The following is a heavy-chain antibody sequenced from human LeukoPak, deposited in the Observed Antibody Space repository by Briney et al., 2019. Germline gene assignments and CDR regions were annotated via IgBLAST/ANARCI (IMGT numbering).Heavy chain of an antibody. D-gene: IGHD6-13*01. J-gene: IGHJ4*02. CDR1: GGSISSSNW. V-gene: IGHV4-4*02. CDR3: ARSGNIAAAGTSGNFDY. CDR2: FYHSGST. Sequence: SGTLCLTCAVSGGSISSSNWWSWVRQPPGKGLEWIGEFYHSGSTNYNPSLKSRVTISVDTSKNQFSLKLSSVTAADTAVYYCARSGNIAAAGTSGNFDYWGQGTLVTVSS.